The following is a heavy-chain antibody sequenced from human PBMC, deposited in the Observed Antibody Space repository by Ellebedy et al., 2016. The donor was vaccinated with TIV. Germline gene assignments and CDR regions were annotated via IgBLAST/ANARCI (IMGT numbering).Heavy chain of an antibody. V-gene: IGHV3-23*01. CDR3: SRVVFGADVGRDAFAL. D-gene: IGHD3-16*01. Sequence: PGGSLRLSCAASGFTFSSYAMNWVRQAPGKGLEWASAISGSGGTTHYADSVKGRFTISRDNSKNTLYLQMNSLGVEDTAIYFCSRVVFGADVGRDAFALWGQGTMVTVSS. CDR2: ISGSGGTT. CDR1: GFTFSSYA. J-gene: IGHJ3*01.